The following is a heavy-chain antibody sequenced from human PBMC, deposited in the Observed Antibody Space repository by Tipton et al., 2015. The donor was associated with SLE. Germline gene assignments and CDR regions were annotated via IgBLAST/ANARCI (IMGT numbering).Heavy chain of an antibody. D-gene: IGHD6-6*01. Sequence: TLSLTCAVYGGSFSGYYWSWIRQSPGKGLEWIGEINDDGSANYNPSLRSRVHISIDTSKKQFSLKLNSVTAADTATYYCTRDVGSIAARRRWLDPWGRGILVTVSS. V-gene: IGHV4-34*01. J-gene: IGHJ5*02. CDR2: INDDGSA. CDR1: GGSFSGYY. CDR3: TRDVGSIAARRRWLDP.